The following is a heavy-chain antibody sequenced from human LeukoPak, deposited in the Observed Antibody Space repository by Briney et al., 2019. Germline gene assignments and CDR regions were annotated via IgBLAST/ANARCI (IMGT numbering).Heavy chain of an antibody. Sequence: GGSPRLSCAASGFTFSNYAMHWVRQAPGKGLEWVAFIRYDGSNKYYADSVKGRFTISRDNSKNTLYLQMNSLRAEDTAVYYCAKGSIRLGELSLINWGQGTLVTVSS. J-gene: IGHJ4*02. D-gene: IGHD3-16*02. CDR1: GFTFSNYA. CDR2: IRYDGSNK. V-gene: IGHV3-30*02. CDR3: AKGSIRLGELSLIN.